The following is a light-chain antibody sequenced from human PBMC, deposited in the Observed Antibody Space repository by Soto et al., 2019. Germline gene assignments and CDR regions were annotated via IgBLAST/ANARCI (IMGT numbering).Light chain of an antibody. CDR3: QHFSSSPPEFT. V-gene: IGKV3-20*01. CDR1: QSVSSSY. CDR2: GAS. Sequence: EIVLTQSPGTLSLSPGERATLSCRASQSVSSSYLAWYQQRPGQAPRLLIFGASYRATGIPDRFSGSGSGTDVTLTISRREPEDFAGYYCQHFSSSPPEFTFGPGTKVDSK. J-gene: IGKJ3*01.